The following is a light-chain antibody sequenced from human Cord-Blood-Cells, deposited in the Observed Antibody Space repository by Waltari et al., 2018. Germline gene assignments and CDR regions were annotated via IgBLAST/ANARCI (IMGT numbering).Light chain of an antibody. J-gene: IGKJ1*01. CDR2: GAS. V-gene: IGKV3-15*01. CDR3: QQYNNWPPWT. Sequence: EIVMTQSPATLSVSPGERATLSCRASQSVSSNLAWYQQKPGQAPRLLIYGASNRATGIPARFSGRGSGTEFTLTISSLQSEDFAVYYCQQYNNWPPWTFGQGTKVEIK. CDR1: QSVSSN.